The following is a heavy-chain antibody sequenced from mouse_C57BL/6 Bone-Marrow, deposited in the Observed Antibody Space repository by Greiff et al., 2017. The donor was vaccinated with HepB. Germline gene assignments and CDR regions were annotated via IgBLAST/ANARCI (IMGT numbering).Heavy chain of an antibody. CDR2: ISSGSSTI. J-gene: IGHJ3*01. CDR3: ARNYYGSSYWFAY. D-gene: IGHD1-1*01. CDR1: GFTFSDYG. Sequence: EVKLVESGGGLVKPGGSLKLSCAASGFTFSDYGMHWVRQAPEKGLEWVAYISSGSSTIYYADTVKGRFPISRDNAKNTLFLQMTSLRSEDTAMYYCARNYYGSSYWFAYWGQGTLVTVSA. V-gene: IGHV5-17*01.